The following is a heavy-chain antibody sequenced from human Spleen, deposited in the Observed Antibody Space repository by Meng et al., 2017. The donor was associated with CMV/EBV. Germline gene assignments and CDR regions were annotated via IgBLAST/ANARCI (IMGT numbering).Heavy chain of an antibody. V-gene: IGHV1-2*02. Sequence: QGQLVQSGAEVKKPGASVKVSCKASGYTFTGYYMHWVRQAPGQGLEWMGWINPNSGGTNYAQKFQGRVTMTRDTSISTAYMELSRLRSDDTAVYYCARNYYGSGSYYLFDYWGQGTLVTVSS. CDR2: INPNSGGT. CDR3: ARNYYGSGSYYLFDY. D-gene: IGHD3-10*01. CDR1: GYTFTGYY. J-gene: IGHJ4*02.